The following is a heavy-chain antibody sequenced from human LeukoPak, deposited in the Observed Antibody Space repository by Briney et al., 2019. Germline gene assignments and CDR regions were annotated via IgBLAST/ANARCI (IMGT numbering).Heavy chain of an antibody. CDR1: GFTFDDYI. D-gene: IGHD3-22*01. V-gene: IGHV3-43*01. CDR3: AKARGLIGGAFDI. Sequence: GGSLRLSCAASGFTFDDYIIHWVRQAPGKVLEWVSLISWDGGTTYYADSVKGRFTISRDNSKNSLYLQMNSLRAEDTALYYCAKARGLIGGAFDIWGQGTMLTVSS. J-gene: IGHJ3*02. CDR2: ISWDGGTT.